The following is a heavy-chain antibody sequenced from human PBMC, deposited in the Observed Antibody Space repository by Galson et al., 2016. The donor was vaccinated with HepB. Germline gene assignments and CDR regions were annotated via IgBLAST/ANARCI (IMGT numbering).Heavy chain of an antibody. CDR1: GFPFSSYW. Sequence: SLRLSCAASGFPFSSYWMSWVRQAPGRGLEWVANIKQDGSDRMYLDSVKGRFTVSRDNPKELLFLQMSSLRAEDTALYYCVRGDSYFSYWGQGTLVTVSS. D-gene: IGHD2/OR15-2a*01. CDR3: VRGDSYFSY. CDR2: IKQDGSDR. V-gene: IGHV3-7*01. J-gene: IGHJ4*02.